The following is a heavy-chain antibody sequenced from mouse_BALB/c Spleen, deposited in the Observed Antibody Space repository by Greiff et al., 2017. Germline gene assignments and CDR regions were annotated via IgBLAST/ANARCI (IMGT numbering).Heavy chain of an antibody. V-gene: IGHV1-76*01. CDR3: ARHGGITLFYAMDY. Sequence: QPVESGAELVKPGASVKLSCKTSGFTFSSSHISWLKQKPGQSLELISWIYAGTGGTCYNQKFTGKAQLTIDTSSSTAYMQFSSLTTEDSAIYYCARHGGITLFYAMDYWGQGTSGTVSS. CDR2: IYAGTGGT. D-gene: IGHD2-4*01. CDR1: GFTFSSSH. J-gene: IGHJ4*01.